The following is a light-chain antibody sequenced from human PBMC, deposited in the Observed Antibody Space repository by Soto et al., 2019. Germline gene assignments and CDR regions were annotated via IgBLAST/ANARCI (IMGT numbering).Light chain of an antibody. J-gene: IGLJ3*02. V-gene: IGLV2-11*01. CDR3: CSYTSSATYWV. CDR1: SSDVGSYDY. Sequence: QSALIQPPSVSGSPGQSVTISCTGTSSDVGSYDYVSWYQQHPGTVPKPMIYNVNTQPSGVPDRFSGSKSGNTASMTISGLQDEDEDDYYCCSYTSSATYWVFGGGTKLTVL. CDR2: NVN.